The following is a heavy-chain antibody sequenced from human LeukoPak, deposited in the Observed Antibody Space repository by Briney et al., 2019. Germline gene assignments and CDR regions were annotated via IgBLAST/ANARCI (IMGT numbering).Heavy chain of an antibody. D-gene: IGHD6-6*01. CDR3: ASAREYSSSSGRAYYFDY. V-gene: IGHV4-59*01. CDR1: GGSISTDY. J-gene: IGHJ4*02. CDR2: VSFGGGT. Sequence: PSETLSLTCTVSGGSISTDYWSWIRQPPGKGLDWIGYVSFGGGTNYNPSLKSRVITSADTSKNQFSLNLTSVTAADTAVYYCASAREYSSSSGRAYYFDYWGQGTLVTVSS.